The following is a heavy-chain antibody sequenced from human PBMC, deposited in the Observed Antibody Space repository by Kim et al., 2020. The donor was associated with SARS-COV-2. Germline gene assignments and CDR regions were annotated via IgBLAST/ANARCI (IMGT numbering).Heavy chain of an antibody. D-gene: IGHD2-21*02. CDR2: IYYTGST. V-gene: IGHV4-39*01. J-gene: IGHJ2*01. CDR3: VRVTGGDSVNWCFGL. CDR1: GASINRDPYY. Sequence: SETLSLTCSVSGASINRDPYYWGWIRQPPRKGLEWIGSIYYTGSTFYSPSLGSRVTLSIDTSENQLSLRLGSATAADTATYYCVRVTGGDSVNWCFGLRGRGTLVRVSS.